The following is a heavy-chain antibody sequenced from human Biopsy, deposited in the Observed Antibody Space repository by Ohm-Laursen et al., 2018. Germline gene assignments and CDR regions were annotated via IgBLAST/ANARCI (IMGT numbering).Heavy chain of an antibody. Sequence: SLRLSCAASGFGFDTSWMYWVRQAPGKGLEWVAVIWYDGSNKYSADSVKGRFSISRDNSKNTVYLQMNSLRAADTAVYYCARDRYYGTESYYSHYNMDVWGQGTTVSVSS. D-gene: IGHD3-10*01. V-gene: IGHV3-33*08. J-gene: IGHJ6*02. CDR3: ARDRYYGTESYYSHYNMDV. CDR1: GFGFDTSW. CDR2: IWYDGSNK.